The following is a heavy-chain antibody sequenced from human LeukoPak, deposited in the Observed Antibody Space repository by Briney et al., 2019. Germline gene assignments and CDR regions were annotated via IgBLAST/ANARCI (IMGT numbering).Heavy chain of an antibody. D-gene: IGHD6-6*01. V-gene: IGHV4-4*09. Sequence: SETLSLTCTVSGGSISSYYWSWIRQPPGTGLEWIGDIYTSVSSNYNPSLKSRVTISLDTSKNQSSLKLSSVTAADTAVYYCARRGSIAARSYYYYYMDVWGKGTTVTVSS. CDR1: GGSISSYY. CDR3: ARRGSIAARSYYYYYMDV. J-gene: IGHJ6*03. CDR2: IYTSVSS.